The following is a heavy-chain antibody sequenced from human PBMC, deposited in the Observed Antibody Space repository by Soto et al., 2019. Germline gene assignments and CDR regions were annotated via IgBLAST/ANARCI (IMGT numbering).Heavy chain of an antibody. Sequence: GGSLRLSCAASGFTFSSYWMSWVRQAPGKGLEWVANIKQDGSEKYYVDSVKGRFTISRDNAKNPLYLQMNSLRAEDTAVYYCARSGSGYSGYFFDYWGQGTLVTVSS. D-gene: IGHD5-12*01. V-gene: IGHV3-7*03. CDR2: IKQDGSEK. CDR1: GFTFSSYW. J-gene: IGHJ4*02. CDR3: ARSGSGYSGYFFDY.